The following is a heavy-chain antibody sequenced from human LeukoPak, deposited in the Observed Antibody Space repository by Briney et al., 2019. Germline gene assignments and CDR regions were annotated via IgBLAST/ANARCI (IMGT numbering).Heavy chain of an antibody. CDR3: ARGNGSGYYYVY. J-gene: IGHJ4*02. V-gene: IGHV3-33*01. Sequence: GGSLRLSCAASGFTFSSYGMHWVRQAPGKGLEWVAVIWYDGSNKYYADSVKGRFTISRDNSKNTLYLQMNSLRAEDTAVYYCARGNGSGYYYVYWGQGTLVTVSS. D-gene: IGHD3-22*01. CDR2: IWYDGSNK. CDR1: GFTFSSYG.